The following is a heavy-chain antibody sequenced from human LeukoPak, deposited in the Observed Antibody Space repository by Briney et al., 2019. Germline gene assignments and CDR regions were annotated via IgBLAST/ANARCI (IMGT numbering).Heavy chain of an antibody. CDR1: GSGFTFGNFA. CDR2: ISGSGYYT. Sequence: GGSLRLSCEASGSGFTFGNFALSWVRQAPGKGLEWVSGISGSGYYTYYADSVKGRFTISRDNSKNTFYLQMNSLRAEDTALYYCAKGSGSGWYGWFAPWGQGTLVTVSS. V-gene: IGHV3-23*01. J-gene: IGHJ5*02. CDR3: AKGSGSGWYGWFAP. D-gene: IGHD6-19*01.